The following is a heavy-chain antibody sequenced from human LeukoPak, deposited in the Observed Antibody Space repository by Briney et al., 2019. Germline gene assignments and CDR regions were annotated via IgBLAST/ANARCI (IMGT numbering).Heavy chain of an antibody. CDR2: ISGSGGST. V-gene: IGHV3-23*01. J-gene: IGHJ4*02. D-gene: IGHD5-18*01. Sequence: GGSLRLSCAASGFTFSSYSMNWVRQAPGKGLEWVSAISGSGGSTYYADSVKGRFTISRDNSKNTLYLQMNSLRAEDTAVYYCAKGVQLWLLQDYWGQGTLVTVSS. CDR1: GFTFSSYS. CDR3: AKGVQLWLLQDY.